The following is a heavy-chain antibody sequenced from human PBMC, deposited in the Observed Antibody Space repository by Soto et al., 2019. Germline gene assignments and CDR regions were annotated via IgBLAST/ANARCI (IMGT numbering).Heavy chain of an antibody. V-gene: IGHV5-10-1*01. CDR3: ARLGGGSGSYYKSGGMDV. CDR1: GYSFTSYW. D-gene: IGHD3-10*01. CDR2: IDPSDSYT. J-gene: IGHJ6*02. Sequence: GESLKISCKGSGYSFTSYWISWVRQMPGKGLEWMGRIDPSDSYTNYSPSFQGHVTISADKSISTAYLQWSSPKASDTAMYYCARLGGGSGSYYKSGGMDVWGQGTTVTVSS.